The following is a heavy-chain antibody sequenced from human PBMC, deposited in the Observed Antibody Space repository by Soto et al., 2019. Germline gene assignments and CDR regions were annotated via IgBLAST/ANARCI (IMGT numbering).Heavy chain of an antibody. CDR2: IYPGDSDT. Sequence: GESLKISCKGSGYSFTSYWLGWVSQMPGKGLEWMWIIYPGDSDTRYSPSFQGQVTISADKSISTAYLQWSSLKASDTAMYYCARVSGGSYLRGWDYYYGMDVWGQGTTVTVSS. CDR1: GYSFTSYW. CDR3: ARVSGGSYLRGWDYYYGMDV. V-gene: IGHV5-51*01. J-gene: IGHJ6*02. D-gene: IGHD1-26*01.